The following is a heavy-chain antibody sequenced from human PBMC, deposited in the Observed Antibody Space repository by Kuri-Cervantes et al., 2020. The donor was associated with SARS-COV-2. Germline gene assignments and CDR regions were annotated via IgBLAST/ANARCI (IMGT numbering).Heavy chain of an antibody. CDR1: GFTFSSYE. Sequence: GESLKISCAASGFTFSSYEMNWVRQAPGKGLEWVSYITSSGTRIDYADSVKGRFSISRDNAKNSLYLQMNSLRAEDTAVYYCASPRGTYYYDSSGYYSFDYWGQGTLVTVSS. J-gene: IGHJ4*02. D-gene: IGHD3-22*01. V-gene: IGHV3-48*03. CDR3: ASPRGTYYYDSSGYYSFDY. CDR2: ITSSGTRI.